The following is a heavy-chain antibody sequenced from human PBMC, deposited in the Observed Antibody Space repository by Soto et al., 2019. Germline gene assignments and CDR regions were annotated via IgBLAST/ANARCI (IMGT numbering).Heavy chain of an antibody. J-gene: IGHJ6*02. CDR3: ARCPTYYDFWSGYSYYGMDV. Sequence: SVKVSCKASGGTFSSYAISWVRQAPGQGLEWMGGIIPIFGTANYAQKFQGRVTITADESTSTAYMELSSLRSEDTAVYYCARCPTYYDFWSGYSYYGMDVWGRGTTVTVSS. V-gene: IGHV1-69*13. D-gene: IGHD3-3*01. CDR2: IIPIFGTA. CDR1: GGTFSSYA.